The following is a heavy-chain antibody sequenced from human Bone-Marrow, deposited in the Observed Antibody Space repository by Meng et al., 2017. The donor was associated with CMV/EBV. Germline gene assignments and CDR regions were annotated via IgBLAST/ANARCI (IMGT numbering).Heavy chain of an antibody. CDR3: ARRPYCSSTSCQNYYYYGMDV. Sequence: VKVSCKTSGVIFNDYAISWVRQAPGQGLEWMGRIIPILGIANYAQKFQGRVTITADKSTSTAYMELSSLRSEDTAVYYCARRPYCSSTSCQNYYYYGMDVWGQGTTVTVS. J-gene: IGHJ6*02. CDR2: IIPILGIA. D-gene: IGHD2-2*01. CDR1: GVIFNDYA. V-gene: IGHV1-69*04.